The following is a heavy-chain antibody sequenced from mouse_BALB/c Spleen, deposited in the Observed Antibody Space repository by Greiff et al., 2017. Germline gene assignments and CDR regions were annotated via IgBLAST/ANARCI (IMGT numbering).Heavy chain of an antibody. CDR2: IDPYNGGT. J-gene: IGHJ2*01. D-gene: IGHD2-4*01. V-gene: IGHV1-14*01. CDR1: GYTFTSYV. CDR3: ARPSTMITAFDY. Sequence: EVQLQQSGPELVKPGASVKMSCKASGYTFTSYVMHWVKQKPGQGLEWIGYIDPYNGGTSYNQKFKGKATLTVDKSSSTAFMHLNSLTSEDSAVYYCARPSTMITAFDYWGQGTTLTVSS.